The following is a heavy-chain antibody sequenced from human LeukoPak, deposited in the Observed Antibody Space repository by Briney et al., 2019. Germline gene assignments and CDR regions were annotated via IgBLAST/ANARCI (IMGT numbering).Heavy chain of an antibody. D-gene: IGHD6-13*01. CDR1: GFTFSSYG. Sequence: GGSLRLSCAASGFTFSSYGMHWVRQAPGKGLEWVAVISYDGSNKYYADSVKGRFTISRDNSKNTLYLQMNSLRAGDTAVYYCAKGYSSSWYYRYFDYWGQGTLVTVSS. CDR3: AKGYSSSWYYRYFDY. J-gene: IGHJ4*02. V-gene: IGHV3-30*18. CDR2: ISYDGSNK.